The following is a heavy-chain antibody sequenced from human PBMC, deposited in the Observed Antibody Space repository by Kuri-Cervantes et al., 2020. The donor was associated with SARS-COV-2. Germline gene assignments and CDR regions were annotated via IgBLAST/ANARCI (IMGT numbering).Heavy chain of an antibody. CDR3: ARAGRWLQSTPFDY. D-gene: IGHD5-24*01. CDR2: ISSSSSYI. V-gene: IGHV3-21*01. Sequence: GESLKISCAASGLTFSSYSMNWVRQAAGKGLEWVSFISSSSSYIYYADSVKGRFTISRDNAKNSLYLQMNSLRAEDTAVYYCARAGRWLQSTPFDYWGQGTLVTVSS. J-gene: IGHJ4*02. CDR1: GLTFSSYS.